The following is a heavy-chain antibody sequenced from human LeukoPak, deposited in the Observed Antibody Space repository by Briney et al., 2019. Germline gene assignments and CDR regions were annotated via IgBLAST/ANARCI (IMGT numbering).Heavy chain of an antibody. Sequence: GGSLRLSCAASGFTVSSNYMSWVRQAPGKGLEWVSVIYSGGSTYYVDSVKGRFTISRDNSKNTLYLQMHSLRAEDTAVYYCARGITDWLPGVFDYWGQGTLVTVSS. V-gene: IGHV3-53*01. CDR1: GFTVSSNY. CDR2: IYSGGST. J-gene: IGHJ4*02. CDR3: ARGITDWLPGVFDY. D-gene: IGHD3-16*01.